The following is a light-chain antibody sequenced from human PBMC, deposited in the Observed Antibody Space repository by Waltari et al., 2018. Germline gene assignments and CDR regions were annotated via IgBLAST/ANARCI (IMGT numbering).Light chain of an antibody. CDR2: DNN. J-gene: IGLJ2*01. Sequence: QSVLTQPPSVFAAPGQKVTIPCSGSSSNIGNNYFSWYQQLPGTAPKLLIYDNNKRPSGIPDRFSGSKSGTSTTLGITGLQTGDEADYYCGTWDSSLSAVVFGGGTRLTVL. CDR1: SSNIGNNY. V-gene: IGLV1-51*01. CDR3: GTWDSSLSAVV.